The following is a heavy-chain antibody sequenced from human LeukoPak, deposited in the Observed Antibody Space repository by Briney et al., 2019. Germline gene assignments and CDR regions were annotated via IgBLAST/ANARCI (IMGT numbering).Heavy chain of an antibody. CDR2: INHLGLT. V-gene: IGHV4-34*01. D-gene: IGHD3-10*01. CDR3: VRGRVRGITNYYTGMDV. CDR1: GGTFSGYC. Sequence: PSETLSLTCAVDGGTFSGYCWSWVRQPPGRGLQWIGEINHLGLTSSNPSLKSRVIISVDTSKKQFSLNLTSVTAADAAMYYCVRGRVRGITNYYTGMDVWGQGTTVTVS. J-gene: IGHJ6*02.